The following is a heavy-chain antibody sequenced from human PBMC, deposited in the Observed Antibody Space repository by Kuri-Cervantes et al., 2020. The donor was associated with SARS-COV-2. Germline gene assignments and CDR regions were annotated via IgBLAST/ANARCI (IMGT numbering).Heavy chain of an antibody. CDR2: ISWNSNNI. J-gene: IGHJ4*02. CDR1: GFTFDDYA. CDR3: AKDCTYYDILTGYDY. Sequence: SLKISCAASGFTFDDYAMHWVRQAPGKGLEWVSGISWNSNNIDYVDSVKGRFTISRDNSKNTLYLQMNSLRAEDTAVYYCAKDCTYYDILTGYDYWGQGTLVTVSS. V-gene: IGHV3-9*01. D-gene: IGHD3-9*01.